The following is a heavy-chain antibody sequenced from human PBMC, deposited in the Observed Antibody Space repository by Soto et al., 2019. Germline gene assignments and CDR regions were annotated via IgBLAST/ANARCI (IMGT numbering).Heavy chain of an antibody. CDR2: INPNSGGT. CDR3: ARDCIRGGSYYDFWSRSGYYYGMDL. Sequence: ASVKVSCKASGYTFTGYYMHWVRQAPGQGLEWMGWINPNSGGTNYAQKFQGRVTMTRDTSISTAYMELSRLRSDDTAVYYCARDCIRGGSYYDFWSRSGYYYGMDLWGQGTTVTVSS. CDR1: GYTFTGYY. D-gene: IGHD3-3*01. V-gene: IGHV1-2*02. J-gene: IGHJ6*02.